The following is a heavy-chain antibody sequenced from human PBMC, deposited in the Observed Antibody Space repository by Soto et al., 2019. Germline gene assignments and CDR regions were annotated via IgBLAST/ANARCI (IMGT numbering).Heavy chain of an antibody. Sequence: EVQLVESGGGLVQPGGSLRLSCAASGFTASSHYMRWVRQAPGKGLEWVSVIYSGGSTYYADSVKGRFTISRDNSKNTLYLQMNSLRAEDTAVYYCARSGGNYWFDPWGQGTLVTVSS. CDR1: GFTASSHY. CDR3: ARSGGNYWFDP. D-gene: IGHD3-3*01. V-gene: IGHV3-66*01. J-gene: IGHJ5*02. CDR2: IYSGGST.